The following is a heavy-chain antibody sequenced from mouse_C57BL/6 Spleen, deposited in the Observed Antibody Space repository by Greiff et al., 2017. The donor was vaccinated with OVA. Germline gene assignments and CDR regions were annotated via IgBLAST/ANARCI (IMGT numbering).Heavy chain of an antibody. V-gene: IGHV2-2*01. J-gene: IGHJ4*01. Sequence: QVQLQQSGPGLVQPSQSLSIPCTVSGFSLLSYGVHWVRQSPGKGLEWLGVIWSGGSTVYNAAFISRLRISKDEAKGQVYFKRNILQADDTAIDYCARICNYCGSYAMDYWGQGTSVTVSS. CDR3: ARICNYCGSYAMDY. CDR1: GFSLLSYG. CDR2: IWSGGST. D-gene: IGHD2-1*01.